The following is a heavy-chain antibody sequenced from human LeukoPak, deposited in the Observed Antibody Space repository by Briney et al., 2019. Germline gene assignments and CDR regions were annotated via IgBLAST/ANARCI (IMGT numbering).Heavy chain of an antibody. D-gene: IGHD1-14*01. CDR3: TRYNNDHFDY. V-gene: IGHV3-33*01. CDR1: GFTFGGYG. J-gene: IGHJ4*02. CDR2: ISYDGSRA. Sequence: GGTLRLSCAGYGFTFGGYGMNWIRQTPGKGLEWVAVISYDGSRAFYADSVNGRFTISRDNSKNTMSVQMDDLRAEDTAVYYCTRYNNDHFDYWGQGTLVTVSS.